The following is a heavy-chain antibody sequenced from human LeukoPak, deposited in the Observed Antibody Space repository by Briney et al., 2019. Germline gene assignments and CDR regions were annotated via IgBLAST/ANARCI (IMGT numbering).Heavy chain of an antibody. CDR3: AGENSSGWKRRFDY. CDR2: IYTCGST. CDR1: GFTVSSHY. V-gene: IGHV3-66*03. Sequence: PGGSLRLSCAASGFTVSSHYMRWVRQAPGKGLEWVSLIYTCGSTYYADSVKGRFTISRDNSTSTLYLQMNSLRAEDTAVYYCAGENSSGWKRRFDYWGQGTLVTVSS. J-gene: IGHJ4*02. D-gene: IGHD6-19*01.